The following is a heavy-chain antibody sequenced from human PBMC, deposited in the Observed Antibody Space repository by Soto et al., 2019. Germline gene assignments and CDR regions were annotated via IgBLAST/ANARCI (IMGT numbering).Heavy chain of an antibody. CDR3: AKFLGGVTEAIDYFDY. Sequence: SETLSLTCTVSGGSMSSRSYYWGWIRQPPGKGLEWIGSIYYSGSTYYNPSLKSRITMSVDTSKNQFSLKLSSVTAADTAVYYCAKFLGGVTEAIDYFDYWGQGTLVTVSS. CDR1: GGSMSSRSYY. V-gene: IGHV4-39*01. D-gene: IGHD3-3*01. CDR2: IYYSGST. J-gene: IGHJ4*02.